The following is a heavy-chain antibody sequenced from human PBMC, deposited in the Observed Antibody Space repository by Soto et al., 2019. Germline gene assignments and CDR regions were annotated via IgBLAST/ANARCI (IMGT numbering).Heavy chain of an antibody. CDR3: AKAEGLITMIVVVMQDDDAFDI. D-gene: IGHD3-22*01. CDR1: GFTFSSYA. V-gene: IGHV3-23*01. J-gene: IGHJ3*02. Sequence: PGGSLRLSCAASGFTFSSYAMSWVRQAPGKGLEWVSAISGSGGSTYYADSVKGRFTISRDNSKNTLYLQMNSLRAEDTAVYYCAKAEGLITMIVVVMQDDDAFDIWGQGTTVTVSS. CDR2: ISGSGGST.